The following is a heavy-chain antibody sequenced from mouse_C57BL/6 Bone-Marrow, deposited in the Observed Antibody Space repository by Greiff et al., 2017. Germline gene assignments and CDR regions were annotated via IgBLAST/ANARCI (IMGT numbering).Heavy chain of an antibody. CDR3: AGGAYGSFFDY. J-gene: IGHJ2*01. CDR2: IYPRSGNT. V-gene: IGHV1-81*01. Sequence: VQLQQSGAELARPGASVKLSCKASGYTFTSYGISWVKQRTGQGLEWIGEIYPRSGNTYYNEKFKGKATLTADKSSSTAYMELRSLTSEDSAVYFCAGGAYGSFFDYWGKGTTLTVSS. D-gene: IGHD1-1*01. CDR1: GYTFTSYG.